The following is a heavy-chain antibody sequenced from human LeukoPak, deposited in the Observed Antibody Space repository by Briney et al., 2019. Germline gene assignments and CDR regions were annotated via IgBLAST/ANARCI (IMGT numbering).Heavy chain of an antibody. J-gene: IGHJ6*04. D-gene: IGHD3-10*01. V-gene: IGHV3-30*18. Sequence: GGSLRLSCAASGFTFSSYGMHWVRQAPGKGLEWVAVISYDGSNKYYADSVKGRFTISRDNSKNTLYLQMNSLRAEDTAVYYCAKDVKISYRDYGSGSSAGYYGMDVWGKGTTVTVPS. CDR3: AKDVKISYRDYGSGSSAGYYGMDV. CDR1: GFTFSSYG. CDR2: ISYDGSNK.